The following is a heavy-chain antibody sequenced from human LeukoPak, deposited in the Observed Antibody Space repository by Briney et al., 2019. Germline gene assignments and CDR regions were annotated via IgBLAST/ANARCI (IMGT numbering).Heavy chain of an antibody. J-gene: IGHJ6*03. CDR3: ARGKQWLGYDYYYYYYMDV. V-gene: IGHV1-8*01. D-gene: IGHD6-19*01. CDR2: MNPNSGNT. Sequence: ASVKVSCKASGYTFTSYDINWVRQATGQGLEWMGWMNPNSGNTGYAQKFQGRVTMTRNTSISTAYMELSSLRSEDTAVYYCARGKQWLGYDYYYYYYMDVWGKGTTVTVSS. CDR1: GYTFTSYD.